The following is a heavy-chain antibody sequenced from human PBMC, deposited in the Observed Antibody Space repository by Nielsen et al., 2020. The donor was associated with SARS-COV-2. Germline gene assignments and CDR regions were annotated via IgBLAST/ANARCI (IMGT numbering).Heavy chain of an antibody. V-gene: IGHV3-9*01. J-gene: IGHJ6*02. CDR2: ISWNSGSI. D-gene: IGHD6-6*01. Sequence: SLKISCAASGFTFDDYAMHWVRQAPGKGLEWVSGISWNSGSIGYADSVKGRFTISRDNAKNSLYLQMNSLRAEDTALYYCAKGDFEYSSSSYYYYYGMDVWGQGTTVTVSS. CDR1: GFTFDDYA. CDR3: AKGDFEYSSSSYYYYYGMDV.